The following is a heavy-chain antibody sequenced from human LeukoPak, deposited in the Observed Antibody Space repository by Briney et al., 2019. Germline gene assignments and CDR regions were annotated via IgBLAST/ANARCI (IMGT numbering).Heavy chain of an antibody. CDR1: GFTFRSYA. CDR2: ISGSGGST. CDR3: AKAAANRLPIDAFDI. D-gene: IGHD1-14*01. J-gene: IGHJ3*02. Sequence: GGALRLSCAASGFTFRSYAMSWVRQDPGKGLEWVSAISGSGGSTYYADSVKGRFTISRDNSKNTLYLQMNSLRAEDTAVYYCAKAAANRLPIDAFDIWGQGTMVTVSS. V-gene: IGHV3-23*01.